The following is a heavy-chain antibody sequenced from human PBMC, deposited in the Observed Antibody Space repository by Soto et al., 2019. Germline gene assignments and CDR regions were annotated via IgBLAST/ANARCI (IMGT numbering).Heavy chain of an antibody. Sequence: GGSLRPSCAAAGFTFSSYSMHWVRQAPGKGLEWVAVISYDGSNKYYADSVKGRFTISRDNSKNTLYLQMNSLRAEDTAVYYCARDRRVIAADGICWFDPWGQGTLVTVSS. CDR3: ARDRRVIAADGICWFDP. J-gene: IGHJ5*02. CDR2: ISYDGSNK. D-gene: IGHD6-13*01. V-gene: IGHV3-30-3*01. CDR1: GFTFSSYS.